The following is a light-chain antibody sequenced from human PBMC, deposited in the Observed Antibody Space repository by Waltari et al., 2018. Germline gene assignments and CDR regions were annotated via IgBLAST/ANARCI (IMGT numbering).Light chain of an antibody. V-gene: IGLV2-23*02. Sequence: SALTQPASVSGTPGQSITISCTVTNSNVGNYNLLSWYQHHPGEAPKLMICEVIKRPSGVSNRFSRSKSGNTASLTISGLQAEDEADYYCCSYAGSGTYVFGTGTKVTVL. CDR1: NSNVGNYNL. J-gene: IGLJ1*01. CDR2: EVI. CDR3: CSYAGSGTYV.